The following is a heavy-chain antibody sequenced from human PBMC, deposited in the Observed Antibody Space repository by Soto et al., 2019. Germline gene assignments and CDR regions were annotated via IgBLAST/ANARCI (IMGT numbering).Heavy chain of an antibody. CDR2: ISAYNGNT. CDR1: GYTFTSYG. Sequence: QVQLVQSGAEVKKPGASVKVSCKASGYTFTSYGISWVRQAPGQGLEWMGWISAYNGNTNYAQKLQGRVTMTTDTSTSTAYMELRSLRSDDTAVYYCARDHKQAYDFASGYYGYYFDYWGQGTLVTVSS. V-gene: IGHV1-18*01. D-gene: IGHD3-3*01. CDR3: ARDHKQAYDFASGYYGYYFDY. J-gene: IGHJ4*02.